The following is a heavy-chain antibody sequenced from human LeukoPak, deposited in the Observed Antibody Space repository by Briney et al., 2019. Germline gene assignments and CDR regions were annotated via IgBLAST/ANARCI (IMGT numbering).Heavy chain of an antibody. Sequence: ASVKVSCKASGYSFNDKYLHWVRQAPGQGLEWMGWISTYNGNTNYAQKFQGRVTLTTDTSTSTAFMDLRSLRSDDTAVYHCARVAIGSWYFDLWGRGTLVTVSS. CDR2: ISTYNGNT. V-gene: IGHV1-18*01. D-gene: IGHD2-15*01. CDR1: GYSFNDKY. CDR3: ARVAIGSWYFDL. J-gene: IGHJ2*01.